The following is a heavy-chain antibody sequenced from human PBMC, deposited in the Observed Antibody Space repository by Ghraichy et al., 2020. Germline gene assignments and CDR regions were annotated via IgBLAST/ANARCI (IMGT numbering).Heavy chain of an antibody. Sequence: LSLTCAASGFTFSSYAMSWVRQAPGKGLEWVSAISGSGGSTYYADSVKGRFTISRDNSKNTLYLQMNSLRAEDTAVYYCAKDQLATVTTGYFDYWGQGTLVTVSS. V-gene: IGHV3-23*01. J-gene: IGHJ4*02. D-gene: IGHD4-11*01. CDR1: GFTFSSYA. CDR2: ISGSGGST. CDR3: AKDQLATVTTGYFDY.